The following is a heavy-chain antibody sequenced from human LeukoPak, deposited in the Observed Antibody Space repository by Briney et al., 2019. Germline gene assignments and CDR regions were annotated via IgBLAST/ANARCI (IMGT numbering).Heavy chain of an antibody. D-gene: IGHD5-18*01. CDR1: GFTFSDYY. V-gene: IGHV3-11*04. Sequence: GGSLRLSCAASGFTFSDYYMSWIRQAPGKGLEWVSYTSSSGSTIYYADSVKGRFTISRDNAKNSLYLQMNSLKAEDTAVHYCARTGRGYSYGYQLDYWGQGTLVTVSS. J-gene: IGHJ4*02. CDR3: ARTGRGYSYGYQLDY. CDR2: TSSSGSTI.